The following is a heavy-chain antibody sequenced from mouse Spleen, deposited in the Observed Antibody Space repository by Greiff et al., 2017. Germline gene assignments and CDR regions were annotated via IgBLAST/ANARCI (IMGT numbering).Heavy chain of an antibody. CDR3: ARPMITTGGYYFDY. Sequence: EVQRVESGGGLVKPGGSLKLSCAASGFTFSDYYMYWVRQTPEKRLEWVATISDGGSYTYYPDSVKGRFTISRDNAKNNLYLQMSSLKSEDTAMYYCARPMITTGGYYFDYWGQGTTLTVSS. V-gene: IGHV5-4*02. CDR2: ISDGGSYT. CDR1: GFTFSDYY. J-gene: IGHJ2*01. D-gene: IGHD2-4*01.